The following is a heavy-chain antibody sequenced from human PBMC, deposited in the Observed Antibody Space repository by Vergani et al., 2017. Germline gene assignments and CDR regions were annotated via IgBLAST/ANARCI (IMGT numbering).Heavy chain of an antibody. CDR3: AKEGCSYGHNYYDLDI. J-gene: IGHJ6*03. CDR1: GFTFDDYA. V-gene: IGHV3-43D*03. CDR2: ISWDGGRT. D-gene: IGHD5-18*01. Sequence: EVQLVESGGVVVQPGGSLRLSCAASGFTFDDYALHWVRQAPGKGLEWVSLISWDGGRTYYAEPVKGRFTIARVNSKNALYQQMNSLRAEDTALYYWAKEGCSYGHNYYDLDIWGKGTTVTVSS.